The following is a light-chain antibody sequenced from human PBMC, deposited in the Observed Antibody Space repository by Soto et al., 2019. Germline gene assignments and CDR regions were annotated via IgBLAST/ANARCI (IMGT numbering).Light chain of an antibody. CDR3: QQYNNWPRT. V-gene: IGKV3-15*01. Sequence: EVVMTQSPATLSLSPGERATFSCRASQSVGSNLAWYQQKPGQAPSLPIYTASTRASGVPARFSGSGSGTEFTLTINSLQTEDFGLYYCQQYNNWPRTFGQGTKVDIK. CDR2: TAS. CDR1: QSVGSN. J-gene: IGKJ1*01.